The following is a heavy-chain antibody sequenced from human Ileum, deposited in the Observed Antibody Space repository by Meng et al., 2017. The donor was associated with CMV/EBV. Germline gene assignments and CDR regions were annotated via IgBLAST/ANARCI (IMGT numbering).Heavy chain of an antibody. J-gene: IGHJ4*02. CDR2: TNEDGSDK. CDR3: ASTGPLYGLYFCY. V-gene: IGHV3-7*01. D-gene: IGHD2-8*01. CDR1: GSSFSNSW. Sequence: GESLKISCAASGSSFSNSWMIWVRRAPEKGLEWVAKTNEDGSDKYYVDSVKGRFTIFRDNAKNSVYLQMNSLRAEDTAVYYCASTGPLYGLYFCYWGQGTLVTVSS.